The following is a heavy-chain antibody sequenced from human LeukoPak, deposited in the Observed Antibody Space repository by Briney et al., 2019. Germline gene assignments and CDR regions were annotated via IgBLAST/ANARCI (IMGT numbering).Heavy chain of an antibody. J-gene: IGHJ4*02. Sequence: GGSLRLSCAVSGFTFDDYAMHWVRQESGKGLEWVSGISWNSGTIVYADSVKGRFTTSRDNAKNSLFLQMNSLRAEDTAVYYCARDRNTDFWSGYYTNYCDYWGQGTLVTVSS. D-gene: IGHD3-3*01. V-gene: IGHV3-9*01. CDR1: GFTFDDYA. CDR3: ARDRNTDFWSGYYTNYCDY. CDR2: ISWNSGTI.